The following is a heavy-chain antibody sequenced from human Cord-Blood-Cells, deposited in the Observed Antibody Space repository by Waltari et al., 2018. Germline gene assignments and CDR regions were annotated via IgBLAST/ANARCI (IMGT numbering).Heavy chain of an antibody. CDR1: GFTFSSYW. CDR3: ARDYSQLGDAFDI. D-gene: IGHD6-13*01. V-gene: IGHV3-7*01. Sequence: EVQLVESGGGLVQPGGSLRLSCAASGFTFSSYWMSWVRQAPGKGVEGGANIKQDGREKYYVDSVKGRFTSSRDNAKNSLYLQMNSLRAEDTAVYYCARDYSQLGDAFDIWGQGTMVTVSS. CDR2: IKQDGREK. J-gene: IGHJ3*02.